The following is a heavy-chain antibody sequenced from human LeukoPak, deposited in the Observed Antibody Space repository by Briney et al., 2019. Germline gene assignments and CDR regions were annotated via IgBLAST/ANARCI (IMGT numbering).Heavy chain of an antibody. Sequence: GGSLRLSCAASGFTFSSYAMSWVRQAPGKGLEWVSAISGSGGSTYYADSVKGRFTISRDNSKNTLYLQMNSLRAEDTAVYYCATTDILTGYYYFDYWGQGTLVTVSS. CDR1: GFTFSSYA. CDR3: ATTDILTGYYYFDY. D-gene: IGHD3-9*01. V-gene: IGHV3-23*01. J-gene: IGHJ4*02. CDR2: ISGSGGST.